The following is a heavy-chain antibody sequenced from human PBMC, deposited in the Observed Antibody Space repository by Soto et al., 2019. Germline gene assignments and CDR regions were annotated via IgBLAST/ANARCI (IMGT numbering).Heavy chain of an antibody. V-gene: IGHV1-58*01. J-gene: IGHJ4*02. CDR1: GFTFTSSA. D-gene: IGHD6-6*01. CDR2: IVVGSGNT. Sequence: SVKVSCKASGFTFTSSAVQWVRQARGQRLEWIGWIVVGSGNTNYAQKFQERVTITRDMSTSTAYMELSSLRSEDTAVYYCGADPGGASIAARHWGQGTLVTVSS. CDR3: GADPGGASIAARH.